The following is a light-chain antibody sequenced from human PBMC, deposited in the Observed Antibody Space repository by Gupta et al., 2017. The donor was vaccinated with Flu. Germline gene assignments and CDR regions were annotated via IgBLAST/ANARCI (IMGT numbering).Light chain of an antibody. CDR3: NSRDSSGDHLVI. J-gene: IGLJ2*01. CDR1: SLRSYY. V-gene: IGLV3-19*01. CDR2: GKN. Sequence: SSELPQDPAVSVALGQTVRITSQGDSLRSYYASWYQQKPGQAPLLVFYGKNNWPSGIPDRFSGSSSGNTASLTITEAQAEDEADYYCNSRDSSGDHLVIFGGGTKLTVL.